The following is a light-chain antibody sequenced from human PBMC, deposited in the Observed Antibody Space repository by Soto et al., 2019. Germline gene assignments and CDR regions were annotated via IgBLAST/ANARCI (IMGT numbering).Light chain of an antibody. CDR3: QQYSRAPIT. CDR2: TAS. J-gene: IGKJ1*01. Sequence: LSQSPVAVSLSTREGATLSCRASQSVSRNYLAWYQQKPGQAPRLLIYTASRRATGIPDRFSGSGSGTDFTLTISRLEPEDAAVYYCQQYSRAPITFGQGTKVDI. V-gene: IGKV3-20*01. CDR1: QSVSRNY.